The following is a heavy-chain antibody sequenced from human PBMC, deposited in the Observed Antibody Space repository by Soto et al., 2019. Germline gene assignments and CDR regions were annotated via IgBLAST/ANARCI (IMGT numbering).Heavy chain of an antibody. CDR1: GGSISSSSYY. CDR3: ARHKGYVLLWFGELPQFTWFDP. V-gene: IGHV4-39*01. J-gene: IGHJ5*02. CDR2: IYYSGST. Sequence: SETLSLTCTVSGGSISSSSYYWGWIRQPPGKGLEWIGSIYYSGSTYYNPSLKSRVTISVDTSKNQFSLKLSSVTAADTAVYYCARHKGYVLLWFGELPQFTWFDPWGQGTLVTVSS. D-gene: IGHD3-10*01.